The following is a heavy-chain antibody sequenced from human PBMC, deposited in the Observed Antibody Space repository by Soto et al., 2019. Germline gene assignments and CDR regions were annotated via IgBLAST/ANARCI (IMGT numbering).Heavy chain of an antibody. CDR2: INPATGAA. Sequence: QLHLVQSGAVVKKPGASVTVSCSASGYPVTAYYMHWVRQAPGRGLEWMGGINPATGAAKYTQTLHGRVTMTRDTSTSTVFMELSGLTSEDTAGFYCARGGGVGVAGSAAFDMWGQGTLVTVSS. CDR1: GYPVTAYY. J-gene: IGHJ3*02. D-gene: IGHD3-3*01. V-gene: IGHV1-2*02. CDR3: ARGGGVGVAGSAAFDM.